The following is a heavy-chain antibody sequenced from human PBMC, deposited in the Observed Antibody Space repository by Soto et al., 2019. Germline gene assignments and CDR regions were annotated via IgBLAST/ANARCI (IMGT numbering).Heavy chain of an antibody. Sequence: PGGSLSLSCAASGCTFSSHAMSWVRPAPGKGLEWVSSTIDSGGRSYHADSVRGRFTISRDNSKNTLYLQMNSLRADDTAIYYCAKDKMEQWLVGGYYDYWGQGALVTVSS. V-gene: IGHV3-23*01. CDR2: TIDSGGRS. CDR3: AKDKMEQWLVGGYYDY. D-gene: IGHD6-19*01. J-gene: IGHJ4*02. CDR1: GCTFSSHA.